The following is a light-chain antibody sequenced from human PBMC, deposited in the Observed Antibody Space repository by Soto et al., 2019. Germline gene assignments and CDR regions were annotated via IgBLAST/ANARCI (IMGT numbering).Light chain of an antibody. Sequence: DIQMTQSPPSLSASVGDRVTITCQASQDIGTYLNWYQHKPGKAPNLVIYDASNLETGVPSRFSGGGSGTEFTLTISSLQPDDFATYYCQHYNSYSEAFGQGTKVELK. CDR3: QHYNSYSEA. CDR1: QDIGTY. V-gene: IGKV1-33*01. J-gene: IGKJ1*01. CDR2: DAS.